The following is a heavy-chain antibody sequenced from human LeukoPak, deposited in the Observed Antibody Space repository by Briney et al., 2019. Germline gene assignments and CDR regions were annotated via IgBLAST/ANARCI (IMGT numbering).Heavy chain of an antibody. Sequence: ASVTVSCKASGYTFTVYYMHWVRQAPGQGLEWMGWINPNSGGTNYAQKFRGRVTMTRDTSISTSYMELSGLRSDDTAVYSCARVYCSSTSCYYFDYWGQGTLVTVSS. J-gene: IGHJ4*02. CDR2: INPNSGGT. CDR1: GYTFTVYY. CDR3: ARVYCSSTSCYYFDY. D-gene: IGHD2-2*01. V-gene: IGHV1-2*02.